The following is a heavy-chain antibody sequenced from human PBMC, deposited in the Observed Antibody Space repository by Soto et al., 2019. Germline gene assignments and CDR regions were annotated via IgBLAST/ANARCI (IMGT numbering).Heavy chain of an antibody. CDR3: AREGVAPYYCYGMDV. V-gene: IGHV1-18*01. D-gene: IGHD5-12*01. CDR1: GYTFTRSG. CDR2: ISTYNGDT. J-gene: IGHJ6*02. Sequence: QVQLVQSGAEVKKPGASVKVSCKASGYTFTRSGISWVRQAPGQGLEWMGWISTYNGDTNYAQTFQGRVTMTTATSTSTAYMELRSLRSDDTAVYYCAREGVAPYYCYGMDVWGQGTPVTVSS.